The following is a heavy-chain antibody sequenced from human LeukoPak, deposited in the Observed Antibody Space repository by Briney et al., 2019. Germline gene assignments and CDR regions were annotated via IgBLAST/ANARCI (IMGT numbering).Heavy chain of an antibody. J-gene: IGHJ4*02. CDR3: ARAGDSSGYYSL. CDR1: GYTFTSYY. V-gene: IGHV1-46*01. CDR2: INPSGGST. Sequence: GASVKVSCKASGYTFTSYYIHWVRQAPGQGLEWMGIINPSGGSTSYAQKFQGRVTMTRDMSTSTVYTELSSLRSEDTAVYYCARAGDSSGYYSLWGQGTLVTVSS. D-gene: IGHD3-22*01.